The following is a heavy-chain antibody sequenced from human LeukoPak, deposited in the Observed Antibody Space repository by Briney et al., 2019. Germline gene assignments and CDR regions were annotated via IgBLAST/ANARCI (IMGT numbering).Heavy chain of an antibody. V-gene: IGHV4-30-2*01. D-gene: IGHD3-10*01. CDR1: DGSISSGGYS. Sequence: SETLSLTCAVSDGSISSGGYSWSWIRQPPGKGLEWIGYIYHSGSTYYNPSLKSRVTISVDRSKNQFSLKLSSVTAAGTAVYYCARASYYYGSGSFDYWGQGTLVTVSS. CDR2: IYHSGST. CDR3: ARASYYYGSGSFDY. J-gene: IGHJ4*02.